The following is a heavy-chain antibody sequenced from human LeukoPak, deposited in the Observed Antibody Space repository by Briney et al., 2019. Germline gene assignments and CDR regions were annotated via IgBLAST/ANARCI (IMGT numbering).Heavy chain of an antibody. CDR1: GFTFSSYE. CDR2: ISSSGSTI. V-gene: IGHV3-48*03. CDR3: ARMLGWWGYNYYYGMDV. D-gene: IGHD6-19*01. J-gene: IGHJ6*04. Sequence: PGGSLRLSCAASGFTFSSYETNWVRQAPGKGLEWVSYISSSGSTIYYADSVKGRFTISRDNAKNSLYLQMNSLRAEDTAVYYCARMLGWWGYNYYYGMDVWGKGTTVTVSS.